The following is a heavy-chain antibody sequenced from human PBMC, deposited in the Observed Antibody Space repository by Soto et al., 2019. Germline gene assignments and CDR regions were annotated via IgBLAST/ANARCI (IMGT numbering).Heavy chain of an antibody. CDR2: IKSDGSVT. V-gene: IGHV3-74*01. Sequence: PGGSLRLSCAASGFTFSSYWMHWVRQAPGKGLVWVSRIKSDGSVTYYADSVKGRLTISRDNAKNTLYLQMNSLRAEDTAVYYCARGGYSGNFKALDYWGQGTLVTVSS. J-gene: IGHJ4*02. CDR3: ARGGYSGNFKALDY. D-gene: IGHD1-26*01. CDR1: GFTFSSYW.